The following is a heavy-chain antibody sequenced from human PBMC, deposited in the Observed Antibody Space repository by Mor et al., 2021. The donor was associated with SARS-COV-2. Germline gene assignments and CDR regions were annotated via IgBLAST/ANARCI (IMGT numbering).Heavy chain of an antibody. D-gene: IGHD3-10*01. Sequence: VKGRFTISRDNAKNSLYLQMNSLRAEDTALYYCAKAHSRYGYIDYWGQGT. V-gene: IGHV3-9*01. J-gene: IGHJ4*02. CDR3: AKAHSRYGYIDY.